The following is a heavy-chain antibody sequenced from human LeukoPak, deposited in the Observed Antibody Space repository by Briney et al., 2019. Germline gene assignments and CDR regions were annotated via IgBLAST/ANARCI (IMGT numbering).Heavy chain of an antibody. V-gene: IGHV1-69*13. CDR1: GYTFTGYY. D-gene: IGHD3-10*01. J-gene: IGHJ4*02. CDR2: IIPIFGTA. Sequence: GASVKVSCKASGYTFTGYYMHWVRQAPGQGLEWMGGIIPIFGTANYAQKFQGRVTITADESTSTAYMELSSLRSEDTAVYYCARDPRDLLWFGELSLGYWGQGTLVAVSS. CDR3: ARDPRDLLWFGELSLGY.